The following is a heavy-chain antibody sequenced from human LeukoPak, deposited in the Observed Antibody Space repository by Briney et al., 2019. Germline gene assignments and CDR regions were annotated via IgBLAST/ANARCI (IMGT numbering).Heavy chain of an antibody. Sequence: PGGSLRLSCAASGFTFSSYAMSWVRQAPGKGLEWVSAISGSGGSTYYADSVKGRFTVSRDNSKNSLYLQMNSLRTEDTALYYCAKDLGYYDSSGSFDYWGQGTLVTVSS. CDR2: ISGSGGST. V-gene: IGHV3-23*01. J-gene: IGHJ4*02. CDR1: GFTFSSYA. D-gene: IGHD3-22*01. CDR3: AKDLGYYDSSGSFDY.